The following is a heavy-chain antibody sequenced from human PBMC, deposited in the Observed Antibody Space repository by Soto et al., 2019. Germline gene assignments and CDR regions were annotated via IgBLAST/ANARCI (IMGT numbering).Heavy chain of an antibody. CDR3: AKGNNLEWFLSPIAY. CDR2: ISGSGGST. J-gene: IGHJ4*02. V-gene: IGHV3-23*01. D-gene: IGHD3-3*01. Sequence: EVQLLDSGEDLVQPGGSLRLSCAASGFTFSNYVMSWVRQAPGKGLEWVSAISGSGGSTYSADSVKGRFTISRDNSKNTLYLQMDILRAEDTAVYYCAKGNNLEWFLSPIAYWGQGTLVTVSS. CDR1: GFTFSNYV.